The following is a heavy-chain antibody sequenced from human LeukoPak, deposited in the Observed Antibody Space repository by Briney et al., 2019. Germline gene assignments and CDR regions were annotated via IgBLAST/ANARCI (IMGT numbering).Heavy chain of an antibody. J-gene: IGHJ4*02. CDR2: ISGSGGST. V-gene: IGHV3-23*01. Sequence: GGSLRLSCAASGFTFSSYAMSWVRQAPGKGLEWVSAISGSGGSTYYADSVKGRFTISRDNSKNTLYLQMNSLRAEDTAVYYCANVLDYDFWSGLYYFDYWGQGTLVTVSS. CDR1: GFTFSSYA. D-gene: IGHD3-3*01. CDR3: ANVLDYDFWSGLYYFDY.